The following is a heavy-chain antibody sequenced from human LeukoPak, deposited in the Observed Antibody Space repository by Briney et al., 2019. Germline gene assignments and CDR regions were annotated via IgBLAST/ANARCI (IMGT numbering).Heavy chain of an antibody. J-gene: IGHJ4*02. CDR1: GGSISSYY. CDR3: AREKSALFDY. D-gene: IGHD3-3*01. Sequence: SETLSLTCSVPGGSISSYYWSWIRQPAGKGLEWIGRIHTSGSTSSNPSLKSRATMSLDTSKNQLSLKLSSVTAADTAVYYCAREKSALFDYWGQGTLVTVSS. V-gene: IGHV4-4*07. CDR2: IHTSGST.